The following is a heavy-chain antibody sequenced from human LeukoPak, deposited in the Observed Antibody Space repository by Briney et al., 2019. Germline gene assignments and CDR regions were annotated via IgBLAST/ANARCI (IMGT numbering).Heavy chain of an antibody. Sequence: GGSLRLSCAASGFTFSSYAMSWVRQAPGKGPEWVSAISGSGGSTYYADSVKGRFTISRDNSKNTLYLQMNSLRAEDTAVYYCAKGRGYYDFSGMDVWGQGTTVTVSS. J-gene: IGHJ6*02. CDR3: AKGRGYYDFSGMDV. CDR1: GFTFSSYA. CDR2: ISGSGGST. D-gene: IGHD3-10*01. V-gene: IGHV3-23*01.